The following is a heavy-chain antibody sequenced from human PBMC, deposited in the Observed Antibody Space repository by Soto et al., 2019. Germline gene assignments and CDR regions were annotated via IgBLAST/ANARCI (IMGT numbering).Heavy chain of an antibody. J-gene: IGHJ6*02. D-gene: IGHD2-2*02. Sequence: PGGSLRLSCAASGFTFSSYAMSWVRQAPGKGLEWVSAISGSGGSTYYADSVKGRFTISRDNSKNTLYLQMNSLRAEDTAVYYCAKEGYCSSTSCYNSYYYGMDVWGQGTTVTVSS. V-gene: IGHV3-23*01. CDR3: AKEGYCSSTSCYNSYYYGMDV. CDR2: ISGSGGST. CDR1: GFTFSSYA.